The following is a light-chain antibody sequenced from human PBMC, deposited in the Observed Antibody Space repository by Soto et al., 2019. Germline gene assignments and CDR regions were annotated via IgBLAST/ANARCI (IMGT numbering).Light chain of an antibody. CDR1: SSNIWAGYD. J-gene: IGLJ1*01. CDR3: QSYDSSLSAGYV. CDR2: GNS. Sequence: QSVLTQPPSVSGAPVQRGTISCTGSSSNIWAGYDVHWYQQLPGTAPKPLIYGNSNRPSGVPDRFSGSKSGTSASLAITWLQAEDDADYYCQSYDSSLSAGYVFGSGTKVTVL. V-gene: IGLV1-40*01.